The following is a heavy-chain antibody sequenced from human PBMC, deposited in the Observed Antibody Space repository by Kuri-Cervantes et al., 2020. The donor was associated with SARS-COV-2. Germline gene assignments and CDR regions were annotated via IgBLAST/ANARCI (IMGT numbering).Heavy chain of an antibody. V-gene: IGHV1-2*02. CDR2: INPNSGGT. CDR3: ARDRRYDFWSGNQNY. Sequence: TCAASGFTFSSYAMHWVRQAPGQGLEWMGWINPNSGGTNYAQKFQGRVTMTRDTSISTAYMELSRLRSDDTAVYYCARDRRYDFWSGNQNYWGQGTLVTVSS. CDR1: GFTFSSYA. J-gene: IGHJ4*02. D-gene: IGHD3-3*01.